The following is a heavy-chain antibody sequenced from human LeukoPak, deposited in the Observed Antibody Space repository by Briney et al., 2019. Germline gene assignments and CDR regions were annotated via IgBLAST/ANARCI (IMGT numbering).Heavy chain of an antibody. CDR2: ISGSGGST. J-gene: IGHJ4*02. CDR3: AKIPMIVY. D-gene: IGHD3-22*01. Sequence: QSGGSLRLSCAASGFTFSSYAMSWVRQAPGKGLEWVSAISGSGGSTYYADSVKGRFTISRDNSKNTMYLQMNSLRDEGTAVYYCAKIPMIVYWGQGTLVTVSS. V-gene: IGHV3-23*01. CDR1: GFTFSSYA.